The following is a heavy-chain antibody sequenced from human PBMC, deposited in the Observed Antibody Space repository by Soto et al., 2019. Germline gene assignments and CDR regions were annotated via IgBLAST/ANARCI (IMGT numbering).Heavy chain of an antibody. Sequence: QAQLVESGGGVVQPGGSLRLSCEASGFSFSYYGLHWVRQAPGKGLEWVALVWYDGSRTYYSDSVKGRFTISRDNFKKTVDLQMNGLRVEDTALYYCARGTSHYYYYMDVWGEGTTVTVSS. D-gene: IGHD3-16*01. CDR1: GFSFSYYG. CDR2: VWYDGSRT. V-gene: IGHV3-33*01. J-gene: IGHJ6*03. CDR3: ARGTSHYYYYMDV.